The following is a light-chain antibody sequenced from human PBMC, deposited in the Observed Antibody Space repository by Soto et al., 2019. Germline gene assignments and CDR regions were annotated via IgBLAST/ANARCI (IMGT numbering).Light chain of an antibody. Sequence: DIQMTQSPSSVSASVGDRVTITCRASQGISSWLVWYQQKPGKAPKLVTYGASSFQSGVPSRFSDSGSGTDFTLVISSLQPEDSATYYCQQANSFPITFGQGTRLEIK. J-gene: IGKJ5*01. CDR3: QQANSFPIT. CDR2: GAS. V-gene: IGKV1D-12*01. CDR1: QGISSW.